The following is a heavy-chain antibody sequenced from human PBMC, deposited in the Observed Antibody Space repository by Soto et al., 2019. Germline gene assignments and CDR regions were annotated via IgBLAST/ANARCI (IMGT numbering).Heavy chain of an antibody. CDR3: ARFTNYYDSSGYCLDY. J-gene: IGHJ4*02. D-gene: IGHD3-22*01. V-gene: IGHV3-33*01. CDR2: IWYDGSNK. Sequence: VQLGECGGGVVQPGWSLRLSCAASGFTFSSYGMHWVRQAPGKGLEWVAVIWYDGSNKYYADSVKGRFTISRDNSKNTLYLQMNSLRAEDTAVYYCARFTNYYDSSGYCLDYWGQGTLVTVSS. CDR1: GFTFSSYG.